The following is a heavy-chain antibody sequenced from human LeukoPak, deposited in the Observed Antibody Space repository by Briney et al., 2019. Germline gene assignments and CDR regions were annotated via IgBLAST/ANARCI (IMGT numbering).Heavy chain of an antibody. J-gene: IGHJ6*03. Sequence: PGGSLRLSCAASGLTFSGYYMSWIRQAPGKALEWVSYISGDADTIHYVESVKGRFTISRDNAKNSLYLQMNSLRAEDTAVYYCARVVIRRQGIYYYYMDVWGKGTTVTVSS. CDR3: ARVVIRRQGIYYYYMDV. D-gene: IGHD4-23*01. CDR2: ISGDADTI. V-gene: IGHV3-11*04. CDR1: GLTFSGYY.